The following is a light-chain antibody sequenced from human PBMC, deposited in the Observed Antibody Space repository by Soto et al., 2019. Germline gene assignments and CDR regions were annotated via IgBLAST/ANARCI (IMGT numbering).Light chain of an antibody. CDR3: QQYNNWWT. Sequence: EIVMTQSPATLSVSPGERATLSCRASQSVSSNLAWYQQKPGQAPRLLIYGASTRATGIPARFSGSGSGTEFTLTISSLQSEDFAVYFCQQYNNWWTFGQGPKVESK. V-gene: IGKV3-15*01. CDR2: GAS. CDR1: QSVSSN. J-gene: IGKJ1*01.